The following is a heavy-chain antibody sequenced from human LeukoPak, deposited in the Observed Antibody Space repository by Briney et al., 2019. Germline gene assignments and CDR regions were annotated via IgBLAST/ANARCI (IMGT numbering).Heavy chain of an antibody. J-gene: IGHJ6*04. D-gene: IGHD5-18*01. CDR3: ARDLYSYGYV. CDR2: IIPIFGTA. Sequence: SVKVSCKASGGTFSSYAISWVRQAPGQGLEWMGGIIPIFGTANYAQKFQGRVTITADESTSTAYMELSGLRSEDTAVYYCARDLYSYGYVWGKGTTVTVSS. CDR1: GGTFSSYA. V-gene: IGHV1-69*13.